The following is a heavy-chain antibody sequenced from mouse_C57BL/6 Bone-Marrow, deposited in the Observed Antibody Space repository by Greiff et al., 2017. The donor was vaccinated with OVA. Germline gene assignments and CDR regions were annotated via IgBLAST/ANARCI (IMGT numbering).Heavy chain of an antibody. CDR2: IYPSDSET. CDR1: GYTFTSYW. Sequence: VQLQQPGAELVRPGSSVKLSCKASGYTFTSYWMDWVKQTPGKGLEWIGNIYPSDSETHYHQKFKDQATFTVDKSSSTDYMQLSSLTSEDSAVNYCATNDGNYGGFYFDYWGQGTTLTVSS. D-gene: IGHD2-1*01. J-gene: IGHJ2*01. CDR3: ATNDGNYGGFYFDY. V-gene: IGHV1-61*01.